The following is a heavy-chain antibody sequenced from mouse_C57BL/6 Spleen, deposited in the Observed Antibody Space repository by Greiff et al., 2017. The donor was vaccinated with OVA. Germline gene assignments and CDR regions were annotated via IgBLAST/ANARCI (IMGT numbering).Heavy chain of an antibody. V-gene: IGHV1-55*01. CDR2: IYPGSGST. CDR3: ARCNYYGSSYGAWFAY. J-gene: IGHJ3*01. Sequence: QVQLKESGAELVKPGASVKMSCKASGYTFTSYWITWVKQRPGQGLEWIGDIYPGSGSTNYNEKFKSKATLTVDTSSSTAYMQLSSLTSEDSAVYYCARCNYYGSSYGAWFAYWGQGTLVTVSA. D-gene: IGHD1-1*01. CDR1: GYTFTSYW.